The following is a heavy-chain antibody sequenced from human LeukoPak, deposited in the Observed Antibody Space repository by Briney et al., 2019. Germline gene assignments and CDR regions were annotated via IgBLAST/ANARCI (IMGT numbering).Heavy chain of an antibody. D-gene: IGHD3-10*01. V-gene: IGHV3-23*01. J-gene: IGHJ4*02. Sequence: PGGSLRLSCAASGFTFGNYAMAWVRQAPGKGLEWVAVISRDGENTHYADSVKGRFTISRVNSERTVYMQMNSLRAEDTALYYSAKDRRLWFGQLLIDSWGQGTLVTVSS. CDR1: GFTFGNYA. CDR2: ISRDGENT. CDR3: AKDRRLWFGQLLIDS.